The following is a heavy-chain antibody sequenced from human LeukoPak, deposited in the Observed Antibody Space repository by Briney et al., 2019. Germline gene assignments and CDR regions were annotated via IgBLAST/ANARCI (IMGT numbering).Heavy chain of an antibody. V-gene: IGHV1-8*01. CDR3: AREYSSSSGIDY. Sequence: ASVKVSCKASGYTFTSYDINWVRQATGQGLEWMGWMNPNSGNTAYEQKFQGRVTMTSDTSISTAYMELSSLESEDTAVYYCAREYSSSSGIDYWGQGTLVTVSS. D-gene: IGHD6-6*01. CDR2: MNPNSGNT. J-gene: IGHJ4*02. CDR1: GYTFTSYD.